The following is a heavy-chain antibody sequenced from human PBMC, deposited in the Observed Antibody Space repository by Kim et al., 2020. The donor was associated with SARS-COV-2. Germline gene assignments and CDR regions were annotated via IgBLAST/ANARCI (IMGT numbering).Heavy chain of an antibody. Sequence: SETLSLTCAVYGGSFSGYYWSWIRQPPGKGLEWIGEINHSGSTNYNPSLKSRVTISVDTSKNQFSLKLSSVTAADTAVYYCARASYYYGSGIGYWGQGTL. CDR2: INHSGST. CDR3: ARASYYYGSGIGY. CDR1: GGSFSGYY. D-gene: IGHD3-10*01. V-gene: IGHV4-34*01. J-gene: IGHJ4*02.